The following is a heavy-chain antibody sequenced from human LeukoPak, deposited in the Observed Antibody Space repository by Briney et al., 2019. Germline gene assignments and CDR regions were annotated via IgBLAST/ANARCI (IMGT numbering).Heavy chain of an antibody. V-gene: IGHV3-23*01. Sequence: GGSLRLSCGASGFTFGSYAMSWVRQAPGKGLEWVADISGSGDSTYYADSVKGRFTISRDNSKNMLSLQMNSLRDEDTAVYYCARVWSKCGGDCYSSIQFFDHWGQGTLVTVSS. CDR3: ARVWSKCGGDCYSSIQFFDH. D-gene: IGHD2-21*01. CDR1: GFTFGSYA. CDR2: ISGSGDST. J-gene: IGHJ4*02.